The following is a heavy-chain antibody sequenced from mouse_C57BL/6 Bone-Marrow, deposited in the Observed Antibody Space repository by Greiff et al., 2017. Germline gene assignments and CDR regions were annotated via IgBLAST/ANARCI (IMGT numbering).Heavy chain of an antibody. D-gene: IGHD2-2*01. J-gene: IGHJ2*01. CDR3: PTRYGYGPDY. V-gene: IGHV14-4*01. Sequence: VQLQQSGAELVRPGASVKLSCTASGFNIKDDYMHWVKQRPEQGLEWIGWIDPENGATEYASKFQSKATITADTSSNTAYLQLSSLTSEDTAVYYCPTRYGYGPDYWGQGTTLTVSS. CDR1: GFNIKDDY. CDR2: IDPENGAT.